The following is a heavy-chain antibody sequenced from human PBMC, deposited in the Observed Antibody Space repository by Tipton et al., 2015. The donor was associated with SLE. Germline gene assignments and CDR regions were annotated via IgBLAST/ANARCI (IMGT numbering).Heavy chain of an antibody. V-gene: IGHV3-30*02. CDR3: VKDPGKRQWLIRVYHYGMDV. CDR1: GFSFSGYG. D-gene: IGHD6-19*01. J-gene: IGHJ6*02. CDR2: LRFDGRFDGQTE. Sequence: GSLRLSCAAYGFSFSGYGMHWVRQPPGKGLEWVAFLRFDGRFDGQTENYADSVKGRFTISRDNSKSTLHLEMKSLRAEDTAVYYCVKDPGKRQWLIRVYHYGMDVWGQGTTVTVSS.